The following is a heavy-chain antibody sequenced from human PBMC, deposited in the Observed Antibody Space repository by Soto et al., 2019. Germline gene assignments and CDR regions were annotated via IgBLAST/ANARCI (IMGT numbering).Heavy chain of an antibody. Sequence: GGSLRLSCAASGFTFSSYAMSWVRQAPGKGLEWVSAISGSGGSTYYADSVKGRFTISRDNSKNTLYLQMNSLRAEDTAVYYCATSPLSVPSVPWGQGTLVTVSS. CDR1: GFTFSSYA. V-gene: IGHV3-23*01. J-gene: IGHJ5*02. CDR2: ISGSGGST. CDR3: ATSPLSVPSVP.